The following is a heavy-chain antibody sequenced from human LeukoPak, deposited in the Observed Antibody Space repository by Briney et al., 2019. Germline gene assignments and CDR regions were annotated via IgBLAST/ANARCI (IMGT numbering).Heavy chain of an antibody. CDR3: ASGKMVEGSSALDM. J-gene: IGHJ6*02. V-gene: IGHV3-7*03. Sequence: GGSLRLTCAASGFTFSSHWMSWVRQAPGKGLELVANIRQDGLEKHHVDSVKGRFTIIRDNAKNSLFLQMNNLRADDTAVYYCASGKMVEGSSALDMWGQGTTVTVSS. CDR1: GFTFSSHW. D-gene: IGHD2-2*01. CDR2: IRQDGLEK.